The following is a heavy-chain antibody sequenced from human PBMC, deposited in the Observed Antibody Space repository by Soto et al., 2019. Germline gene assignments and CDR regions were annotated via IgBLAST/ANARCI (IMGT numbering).Heavy chain of an antibody. V-gene: IGHV3-30*18. CDR3: AKSGSTQPGVRGYYFDY. J-gene: IGHJ4*02. Sequence: QVQLVESGGGVVQPGRSLRLSCAASGFTFSSYGMHWVRQAPGKGLEWVAVISYDGSNKYYADSVKGRFTISRDNSKNTLYLQMNSLIAEDTAVYYCAKSGSTQPGVRGYYFDYWGQGTLVTVS. CDR1: GFTFSSYG. D-gene: IGHD1-1*01. CDR2: ISYDGSNK.